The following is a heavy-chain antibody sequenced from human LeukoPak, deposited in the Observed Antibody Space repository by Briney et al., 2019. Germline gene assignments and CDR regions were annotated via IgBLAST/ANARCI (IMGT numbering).Heavy chain of an antibody. D-gene: IGHD5-24*01. J-gene: IGHJ4*02. CDR2: INHSGST. V-gene: IGHV4-34*01. CDR3: AGGGDGYIYALDY. Sequence: SETLSLTGAGYGGSFSGYYWSWIRQPPGKGLEWIGEINHSGSTNYNPSLKSRVTISVDTSKNQFSLKLSSVTAADTAVYYCAGGGDGYIYALDYWGQGTLVTVSS. CDR1: GGSFSGYY.